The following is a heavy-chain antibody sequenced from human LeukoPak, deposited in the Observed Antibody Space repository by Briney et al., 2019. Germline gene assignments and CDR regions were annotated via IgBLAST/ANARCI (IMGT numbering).Heavy chain of an antibody. CDR3: AKTTVVTPGVYYFDY. CDR2: ISGSGGST. CDR1: GFTFSSYA. D-gene: IGHD4-23*01. Sequence: GGSLRLSCAASGFTFSSYAMSWVRQAPGKGLEWVSAISGSGGSTYYADSVKGRFTISRDNSKNTLYLQMNSLRAEDTAVYYCAKTTVVTPGVYYFDYWGQGTLVTVSS. J-gene: IGHJ4*02. V-gene: IGHV3-23*01.